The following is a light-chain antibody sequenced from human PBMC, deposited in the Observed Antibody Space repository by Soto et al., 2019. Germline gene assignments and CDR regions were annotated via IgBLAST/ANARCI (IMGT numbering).Light chain of an antibody. CDR1: SSDVGAYDY. CDR2: EVS. J-gene: IGLJ1*01. V-gene: IGLV2-8*01. CDR3: SSYAGSSYV. Sequence: QSALTQPPSASASPGQSVTISCTGTSSDVGAYDYVSWYQQHPGEAPKLMIYEVSKRPSGVPDRFSGSKSGNTASLTVSGLQAEDKADYYCSSYAGSSYVFGSGTKLTV.